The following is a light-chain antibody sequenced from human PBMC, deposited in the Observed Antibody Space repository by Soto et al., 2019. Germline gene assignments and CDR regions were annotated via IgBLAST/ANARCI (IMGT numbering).Light chain of an antibody. J-gene: IGKJ3*01. CDR1: QGVSSSY. V-gene: IGKV3-20*01. CDR3: QQYGSSILT. CDR2: GAS. Sequence: EIVLTQSPGTLSLSPGERATLSCRASQGVSSSYLAWYQQKPGEAPRLLIYGASGRATGIPDRFSGSGSGTDFTLTISRLEPEDFAVYYCQQYGSSILTCGPGTKVQIK.